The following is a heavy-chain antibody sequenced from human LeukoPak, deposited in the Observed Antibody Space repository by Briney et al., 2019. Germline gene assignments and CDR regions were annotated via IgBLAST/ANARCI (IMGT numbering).Heavy chain of an antibody. CDR2: VSGSTGST. J-gene: IGHJ4*02. CDR3: AKDSRAVARLNYFDY. Sequence: GSLRLSCSASGFTFSSYGMSWVRQAPGKRLEWVSAVSGSTGSTYYADSVKGRFTVSRDNSKNTLYLQMNSLRAEDTAVYYCAKDSRAVARLNYFDYWGQGTLVTVSS. V-gene: IGHV3-23*01. D-gene: IGHD6-19*01. CDR1: GFTFSSYG.